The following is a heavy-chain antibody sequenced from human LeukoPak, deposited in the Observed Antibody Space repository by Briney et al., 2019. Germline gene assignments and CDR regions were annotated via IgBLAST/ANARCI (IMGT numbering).Heavy chain of an antibody. CDR2: IYSSGRT. V-gene: IGHV4-61*02. D-gene: IGHD2-21*02. CDR3: ARAYCVGDCTVLHIYFDN. CDR1: GGSISSGNYY. J-gene: IGHJ4*02. Sequence: SETLSLTCTVSGGSISSGNYYWSWIRLPAGKGLEWIGRIYSSGRTNYKPSLKSRVTISVDTSKNQFSLKLRSVMAADTAVYYCARAYCVGDCTVLHIYFDNWGQGTLVTVSS.